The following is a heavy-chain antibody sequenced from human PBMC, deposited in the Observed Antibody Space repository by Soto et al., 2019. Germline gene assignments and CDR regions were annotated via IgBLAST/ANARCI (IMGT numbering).Heavy chain of an antibody. V-gene: IGHV3-23*01. CDR3: AKDFTAYLSSWFHL. CDR1: EFTFSSNA. CDR2: ITGSGSTT. J-gene: IGHJ5*02. Sequence: EVQLLESGGGLVQPGGSLRLSCAASEFTFSSNAMHWVRQDPGKGLEWVSGITGSGSTTFYADSVKGRFTISRDNSKNTLYLHMSSLRAEDTAIYYCAKDFTAYLSSWFHLWGQGTLVTVSS. D-gene: IGHD6-13*01.